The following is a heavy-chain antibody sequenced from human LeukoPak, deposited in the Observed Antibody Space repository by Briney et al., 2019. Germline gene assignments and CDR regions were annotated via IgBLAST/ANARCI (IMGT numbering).Heavy chain of an antibody. Sequence: ASVKVSCKASGYTFTSYAINWVRQAPGQGLEWMGWISAYNGHTNYAQNLQGRVTMTTVTSTSTAYMGLRSLRSDDTAVYYCARGMGSSSSDYWGQGSLVTVSS. D-gene: IGHD6-6*01. CDR3: ARGMGSSSSDY. V-gene: IGHV1-18*01. CDR2: ISAYNGHT. J-gene: IGHJ4*02. CDR1: GYTFTSYA.